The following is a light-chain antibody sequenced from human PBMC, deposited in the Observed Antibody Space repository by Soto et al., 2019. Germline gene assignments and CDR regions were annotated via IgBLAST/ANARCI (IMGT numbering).Light chain of an antibody. CDR3: QKYVSSPWE. CDR1: QSVGPN. Sequence: EIVFTQSPATLSVSPVDSATLSCRASQSVGPNLVWYQQRFGQSPRLLIYGSSRRATGIPDRFSGSGSGTDFTLTISRLEPEDFAVYYCQKYVSSPWEFGQGTKVDIK. J-gene: IGKJ1*01. CDR2: GSS. V-gene: IGKV3-20*01.